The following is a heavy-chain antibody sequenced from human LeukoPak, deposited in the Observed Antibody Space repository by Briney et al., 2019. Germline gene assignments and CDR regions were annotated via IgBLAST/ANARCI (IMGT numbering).Heavy chain of an antibody. V-gene: IGHV3-30*02. D-gene: IGHD3-9*01. CDR1: GFTFSSYG. CDR3: AKDEGDILTGYYKYFDY. CDR2: IRYDGSNK. Sequence: PGGSLRLSCAASGFTFSSYGMHWVRQAPGKGLEWVAFIRYDGSNKYYADSVKGRFTISRDNSKNTLYLQMNSLRAEDTAVYYCAKDEGDILTGYYKYFDYWGQGTLVTVSS. J-gene: IGHJ4*02.